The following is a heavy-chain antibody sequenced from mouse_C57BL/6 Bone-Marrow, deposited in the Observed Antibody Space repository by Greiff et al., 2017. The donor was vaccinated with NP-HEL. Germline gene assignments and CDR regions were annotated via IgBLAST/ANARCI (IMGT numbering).Heavy chain of an antibody. CDR2: SRNKANDYTT. CDR3: ARDATQLGPFAY. Sequence: EVQLVESGGGLVQSGRSLRLSCATSGFTFSDFYMEWVRQAPGKGLEWIAASRNKANDYTTEYSASVKGRFIVSRDTSQSILYLQMNALRAEDTAIYYCARDATQLGPFAYWGQGTLVTVSA. CDR1: GFTFSDFY. D-gene: IGHD4-1*02. V-gene: IGHV7-1*01. J-gene: IGHJ3*01.